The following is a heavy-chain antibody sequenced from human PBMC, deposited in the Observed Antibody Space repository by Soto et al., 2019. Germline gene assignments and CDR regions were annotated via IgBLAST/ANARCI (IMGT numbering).Heavy chain of an antibody. D-gene: IGHD1-26*01. CDR2: IYYSGST. CDR1: GGSISSYY. Sequence: SETLSLTCTVSGGSISSYYWSWIRQPPGKGLEWIGYIYYSGSTNYNPSLKSRVTISVDTSKNQFSLKLSSVTAADTAVYYCARDQGATTFYYYYGMDVWGQGTTVTVSS. V-gene: IGHV4-59*01. CDR3: ARDQGATTFYYYYGMDV. J-gene: IGHJ6*02.